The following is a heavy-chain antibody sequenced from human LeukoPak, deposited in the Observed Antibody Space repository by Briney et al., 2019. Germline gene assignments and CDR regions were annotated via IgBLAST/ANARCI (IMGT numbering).Heavy chain of an antibody. D-gene: IGHD2-15*01. CDR3: ARAFLVGYSPEEYFFDY. J-gene: IGHJ4*02. CDR2: IYYSGST. CDR1: GGSISSYY. V-gene: IGHV4-59*12. Sequence: SETLSLTCTVSGGSISSYYWSWIRQPPGKGLEWIGYIYYSGSTNYNPSLKSRVTISVDTSKNQFSLKLNSVTAADTAVYYCARAFLVGYSPEEYFFDYWGQGTLVTVSS.